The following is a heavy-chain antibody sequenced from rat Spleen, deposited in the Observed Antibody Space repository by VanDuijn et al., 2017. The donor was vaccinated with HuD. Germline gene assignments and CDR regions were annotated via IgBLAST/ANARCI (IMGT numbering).Heavy chain of an antibody. J-gene: IGHJ2*01. V-gene: IGHV5-22*01. D-gene: IGHD1-6*01. CDR1: GFTFSDYY. CDR3: AGHGYTTDYLNWFAY. Sequence: EVRLVESGGGLVQPGRSLKVSCAASGFTFSDYYMAWVRQAPKKGLEWVASIRYKGSRTYYGDSVKGRVTISRDNAKHTLYLQMDSLRSEDTATYYCAGHGYTTDYLNWFAYWGQGVMVTVSS. CDR2: IRYKGSRT.